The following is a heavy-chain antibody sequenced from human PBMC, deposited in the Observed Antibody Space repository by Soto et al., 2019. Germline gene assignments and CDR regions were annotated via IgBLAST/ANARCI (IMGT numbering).Heavy chain of an antibody. Sequence: GGSLRLSCAASGFTFSSYWMSWVRQAPGKGREWVANIKQDGSEKYYVDSVKGRFTISRDNAKNSLYLQMNSLRAEDTAVYYCAREYYYDSSGYYLRYFDYWGQGTLVTVSS. CDR3: AREYYYDSSGYYLRYFDY. J-gene: IGHJ4*02. CDR2: IKQDGSEK. D-gene: IGHD3-22*01. V-gene: IGHV3-7*03. CDR1: GFTFSSYW.